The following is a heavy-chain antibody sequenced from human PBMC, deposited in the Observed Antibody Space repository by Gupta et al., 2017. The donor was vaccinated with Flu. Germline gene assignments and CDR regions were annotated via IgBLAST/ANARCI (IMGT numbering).Heavy chain of an antibody. CDR3: AKDAMVGYSSGWYDY. D-gene: IGHD6-19*01. Sequence: EVQLVESGGGLVQPGRSLRLSCAASGFTFDDYAMHWVRQDPGKGLEWVSGISWNSGSIGYADSVKGRFTISRDNAKNSLYLQMNSLRAEDTALYYCAKDAMVGYSSGWYDYWGQGTLVTVSS. J-gene: IGHJ4*02. CDR1: GFTFDDYA. V-gene: IGHV3-9*01. CDR2: ISWNSGSI.